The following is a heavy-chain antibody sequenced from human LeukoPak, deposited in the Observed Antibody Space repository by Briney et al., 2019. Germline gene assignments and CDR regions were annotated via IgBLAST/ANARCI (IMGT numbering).Heavy chain of an antibody. D-gene: IGHD3-10*01. CDR3: AKDRVDGSGSQFDS. J-gene: IGHJ4*02. CDR1: GFTFRSYG. V-gene: IGHV3-23*01. CDR2: ISGSGDST. Sequence: GGSLRLSCAASGFTFRSYGMTWVRQAPGKGLEWVSAISGSGDSTYYADSVKGRFTISRDNSRNTLYLQMNSLRAGDTAVYYCAKDRVDGSGSQFDSWGQGSLVTVSS.